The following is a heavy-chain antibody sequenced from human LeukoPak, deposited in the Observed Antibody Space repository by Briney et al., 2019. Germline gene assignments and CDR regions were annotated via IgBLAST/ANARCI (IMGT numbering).Heavy chain of an antibody. J-gene: IGHJ4*02. CDR3: AKGGVWEEEHRPDFDY. CDR1: GFTITTYA. V-gene: IGHV3-23*01. D-gene: IGHD1-26*01. Sequence: PGGSLRLSCAASGFTITTYAMGWVRQAPGKGLEWVSVISDRGDSTHYADSVKGRFTISRDNSKNTLYLQMNSLRAEDTAVYYCAKGGVWEEEHRPDFDYWGQGTLVTVSS. CDR2: ISDRGDST.